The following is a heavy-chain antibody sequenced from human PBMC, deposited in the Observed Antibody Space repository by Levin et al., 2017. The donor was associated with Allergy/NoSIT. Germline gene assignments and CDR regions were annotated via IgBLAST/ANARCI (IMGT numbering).Heavy chain of an antibody. Sequence: KISCQAFGGTLSNNAISWVRQAPGQGLEWMGGIIPMFGKATYAQQFQGRVTLTADKSTSTAYMQLSGLRSADTAVYFCARGGDRKGRWPYDACEVWGQGRMDAVSS. D-gene: IGHD3-16*01. CDR3: ARGGDRKGRWPYDACEV. V-gene: IGHV1-69*06. J-gene: IGHJ3*01. CDR1: GGTLSNNA. CDR2: IIPMFGKA.